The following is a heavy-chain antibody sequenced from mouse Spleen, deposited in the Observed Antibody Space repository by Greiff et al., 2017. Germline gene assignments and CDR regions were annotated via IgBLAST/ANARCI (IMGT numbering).Heavy chain of an antibody. Sequence: VQLQQSGAELARPGASVKLSCKASGYTFTSYGISWVKQRTGQGLEWIGEIYPRSGNTYYNEKFKGKATLTADKSSSTAYMELRSLTSEDSAVYFCARNPHYGSSPGYFDYWGQGTTLTVSS. CDR2: IYPRSGNT. CDR3: ARNPHYGSSPGYFDY. CDR1: GYTFTSYG. V-gene: IGHV1-81*01. D-gene: IGHD1-1*01. J-gene: IGHJ2*01.